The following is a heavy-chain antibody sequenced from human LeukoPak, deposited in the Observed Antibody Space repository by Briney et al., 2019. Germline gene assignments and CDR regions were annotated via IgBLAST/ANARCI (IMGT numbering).Heavy chain of an antibody. CDR3: AKRYYYDNSVYFDS. V-gene: IGHV4-39*01. Sequence: PSETLSLTCTVSGGSINSSSYSWGWIRQPPGKGLEWIGTIYYSGSTYYNPSLKSRVTISVDTSQNLFSLKLSSVTAADTAVYYCAKRYYYDNSVYFDSWGQGTLVTVSS. J-gene: IGHJ4*02. D-gene: IGHD3-22*01. CDR1: GGSINSSSYS. CDR2: IYYSGST.